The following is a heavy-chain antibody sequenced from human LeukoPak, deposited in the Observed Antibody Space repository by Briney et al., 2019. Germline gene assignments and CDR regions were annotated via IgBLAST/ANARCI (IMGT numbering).Heavy chain of an antibody. CDR2: IRSKAYGGST. V-gene: IGHV3-49*03. CDR1: GFSFGDYA. D-gene: IGHD3-22*01. Sequence: PGRSLRLSCTASGFSFGDYAMSWFRQAPGKRLEWVGFIRSKAYGGSTEYAASVEGRFTISRVDSKSIAYLQMNSLKTEDTAVYFCARAGDYYDSGGYYVSWGQGTLVTVSS. J-gene: IGHJ5*02. CDR3: ARAGDYYDSGGYYVS.